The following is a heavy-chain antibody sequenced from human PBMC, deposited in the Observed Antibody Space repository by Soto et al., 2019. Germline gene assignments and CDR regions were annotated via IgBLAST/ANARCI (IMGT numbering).Heavy chain of an antibody. CDR2: ISGSGGST. Sequence: PGGSLRLSCAASGFTFSSYAMSWVRQAPGKGLEWVSAISGSGGSTYYADSVKGRFTIYRDNSKNTLYLQMNSLRAEDTAVYYCAKTYYYDSSGYYDYWGQGTLVTVSS. V-gene: IGHV3-23*01. J-gene: IGHJ4*02. CDR3: AKTYYYDSSGYYDY. D-gene: IGHD3-22*01. CDR1: GFTFSSYA.